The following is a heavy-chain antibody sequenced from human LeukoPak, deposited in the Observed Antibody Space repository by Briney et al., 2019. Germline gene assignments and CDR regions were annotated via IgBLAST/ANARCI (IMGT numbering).Heavy chain of an antibody. CDR1: GFSLSTSGVG. D-gene: IGHD3-22*01. CDR3: AHSLYYYDSSGYYWGFDP. V-gene: IGHV2-5*01. J-gene: IGHJ5*02. CDR2: IYWNDDK. Sequence: SGPTLVKPTQTPTLTCTFSGFSLSTSGVGVGWIRQPPGKALEWLALIYWNDDKRYSPSLKSRLTITRDTSKNQVVLTMTNMYPVDTATYYCAHSLYYYDSSGYYWGFDPWGQGTLVTVSS.